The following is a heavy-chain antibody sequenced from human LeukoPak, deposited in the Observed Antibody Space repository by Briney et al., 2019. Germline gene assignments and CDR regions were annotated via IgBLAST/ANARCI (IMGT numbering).Heavy chain of an antibody. J-gene: IGHJ4*02. Sequence: GGSLRLSCAASGFTFSSYAMHWVRQAPDKGLEWVAVISSDGSNKYYADSVRGRFTISRDNSKNTLYVQMNSLRAGDTAVYYCAKDYYDSSGYLFDYWGQGTRVTVSS. V-gene: IGHV3-30-3*01. CDR3: AKDYYDSSGYLFDY. CDR2: ISSDGSNK. D-gene: IGHD3-22*01. CDR1: GFTFSSYA.